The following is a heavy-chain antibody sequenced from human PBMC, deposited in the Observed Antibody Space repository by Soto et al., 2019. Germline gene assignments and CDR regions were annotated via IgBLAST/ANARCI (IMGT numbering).Heavy chain of an antibody. V-gene: IGHV3-30*18. CDR1: GFTFSGFG. CDR2: ISYDGRVE. CDR3: AKVGGLLTAAKYYYGLDV. Sequence: GGSLRLSCAGSGFTFSGFGIHWVRQAPGKGLEWLALISYDGRVEYYPESVKGRFTISRDNSKNTAFLQMNSLRNDDTAVYYCAKVGGLLTAAKYYYGLDVWGQGNTVTVSS. D-gene: IGHD2-15*01. J-gene: IGHJ6*02.